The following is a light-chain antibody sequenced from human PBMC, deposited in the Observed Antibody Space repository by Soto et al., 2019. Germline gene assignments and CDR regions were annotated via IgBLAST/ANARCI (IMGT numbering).Light chain of an antibody. CDR2: GAS. CDR1: QSVSSN. J-gene: IGKJ4*01. CDR3: QQRNSWPLT. Sequence: EIGMKQSPATLSVSPGERATLSCRASQSVSSNLAWYQQKPGQAPRLLIYGASTRATGTPARFSGSGSGTDFSLTISSLAPEDFAVYYCQQRNSWPLTFGGGTKVDI. V-gene: IGKV3-15*01.